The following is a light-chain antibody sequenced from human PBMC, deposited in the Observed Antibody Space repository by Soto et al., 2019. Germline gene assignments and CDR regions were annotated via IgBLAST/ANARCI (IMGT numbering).Light chain of an antibody. CDR2: KAS. V-gene: IGKV1-5*03. Sequence: DIQMTQSPSTLSASVGDRVTITCRASQSISPWLAWYQQKPGKAPNLLIYKASSLESGIPSRFSGSGSGTEFTLTISSLQPDDFATYYCQQYHTYWTFGQGTKVEI. CDR1: QSISPW. J-gene: IGKJ1*01. CDR3: QQYHTYWT.